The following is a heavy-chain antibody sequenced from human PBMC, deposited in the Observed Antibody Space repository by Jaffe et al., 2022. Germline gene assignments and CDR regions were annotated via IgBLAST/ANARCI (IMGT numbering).Heavy chain of an antibody. J-gene: IGHJ4*02. CDR2: IYHSGST. D-gene: IGHD6-19*01. CDR1: GYSISSGYY. V-gene: IGHV4-38-2*02. CDR3: AREDQRQWLAQFDY. Sequence: QVQLQESGPGLVKPSETLSLTCAVSGYSISSGYYWGWIRQPPGKGLEWIGSIYHSGSTYYNPSLKSRVTISVDTSKNQFSLKLSSVTAADTAVYYCAREDQRQWLAQFDYWGQGTLVTVSS.